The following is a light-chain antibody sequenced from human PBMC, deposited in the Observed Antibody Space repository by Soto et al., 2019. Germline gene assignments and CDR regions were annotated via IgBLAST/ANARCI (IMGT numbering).Light chain of an antibody. V-gene: IGKV3-15*01. Sequence: IVMTQSPDTLSVSPGERATLSCRASQSISGSLAWFQQKPGQAPRLLIYGASTRATGIPARFSGSGFGTEFNLTISSLQSEDSAFYYCQQYNHWYTFGQGTKLEI. CDR1: QSISGS. CDR3: QQYNHWYT. J-gene: IGKJ2*01. CDR2: GAS.